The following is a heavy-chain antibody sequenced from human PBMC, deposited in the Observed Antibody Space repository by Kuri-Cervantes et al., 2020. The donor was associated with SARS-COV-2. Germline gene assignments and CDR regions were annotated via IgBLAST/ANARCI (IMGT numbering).Heavy chain of an antibody. CDR1: GGTFSSYA. CDR2: INPNSGGT. J-gene: IGHJ4*02. D-gene: IGHD3-3*01. CDR3: ARGAEYYDFWSGYYGGYFDY. V-gene: IGHV1-69*05. Sequence: SVKVSCKASGGTFSSYAINWVRQAPGQGLEWMGWINPNSGGTNYAQKFQGRVTITTDESTSTAYMELSSLRSEDTAVYYCARGAEYYDFWSGYYGGYFDYWGQGTLVTVSS.